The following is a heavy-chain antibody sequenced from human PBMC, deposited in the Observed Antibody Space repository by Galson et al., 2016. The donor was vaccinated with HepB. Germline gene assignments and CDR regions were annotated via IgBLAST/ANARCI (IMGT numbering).Heavy chain of an antibody. D-gene: IGHD3-22*01. V-gene: IGHV3-13*01. CDR1: GFSFSSYD. CDR3: TRIYYDISGGYYTGLDV. J-gene: IGHJ6*02. CDR2: FGADGGT. Sequence: LRLSCAASGFSFSSYDMHWVRQATGKGLEWVSAFGADGGTYYSDSVKGRFTISRENAKNSLYLQMNTLRAEDTAVYYCTRIYYDISGGYYTGLDVWGQGTTVTVSS.